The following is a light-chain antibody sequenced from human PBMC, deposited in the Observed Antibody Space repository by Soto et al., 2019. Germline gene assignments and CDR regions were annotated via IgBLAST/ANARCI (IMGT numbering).Light chain of an antibody. J-gene: IGKJ4*01. CDR2: DTS. CDR1: QGNGDT. Sequence: EVVMRKSPAPLSVSPAAGDTLSCTASQGNGDTLDWYQHKPGQPPRLLIYDTSTRATGVPIRFSGSRSGAEFTLTSNSLQSEDFAVYYCQHYNNWPLTFGGGTKVEIK. V-gene: IGKV3-15*01. CDR3: QHYNNWPLT.